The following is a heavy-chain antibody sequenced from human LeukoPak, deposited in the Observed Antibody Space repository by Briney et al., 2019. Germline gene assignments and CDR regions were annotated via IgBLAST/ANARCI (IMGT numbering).Heavy chain of an antibody. CDR1: GFSFSSYA. CDR3: AKGSSPFDY. J-gene: IGHJ4*02. V-gene: IGHV3-23*01. D-gene: IGHD6-13*01. CDR2: ISANGGGT. Sequence: GGSLRLSCAASGFSFSSYAMSWVRQAPGKGLEWVSAISANGGGTYYADSVKGRFTISRDNSKNTLYLQMNSLRAEDTAVYYCAKGSSPFDYWGQGTLVTVSS.